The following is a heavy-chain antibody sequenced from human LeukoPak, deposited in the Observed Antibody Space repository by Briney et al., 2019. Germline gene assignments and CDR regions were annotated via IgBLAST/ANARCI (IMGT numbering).Heavy chain of an antibody. CDR1: GGSFSGYY. V-gene: IGHV4-34*01. Sequence: SETLSLTCAVYGGSFSGYYWSWIRQPPGKGLEWIGEINHSGSTYYNPSLKSRVTISVDTSKNQFSLKLSSVTAADTAVYYCARRGVPAATVDYWGQGTLVTVSS. CDR3: ARRGVPAATVDY. J-gene: IGHJ4*02. D-gene: IGHD2-2*01. CDR2: INHSGST.